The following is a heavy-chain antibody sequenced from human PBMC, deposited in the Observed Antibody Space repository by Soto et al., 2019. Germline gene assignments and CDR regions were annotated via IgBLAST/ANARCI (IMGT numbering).Heavy chain of an antibody. Sequence: QVQLVESGGGVVQPGRSLRLSCAASGFTFSSYALHWVRQAPGKGLEWVAVISYDGSNKYYADSVKGRFTISRYNSQNTVSLQMNSLRSEEPSVYYCARDGEPIFGVVIVHYFDYWGQGTLVTVSS. V-gene: IGHV3-30-3*01. CDR3: ARDGEPIFGVVIVHYFDY. CDR2: ISYDGSNK. J-gene: IGHJ4*02. CDR1: GFTFSSYA. D-gene: IGHD3-3*01.